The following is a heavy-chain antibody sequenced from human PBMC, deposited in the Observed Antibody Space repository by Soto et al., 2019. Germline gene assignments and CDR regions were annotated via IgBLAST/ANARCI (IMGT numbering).Heavy chain of an antibody. D-gene: IGHD2-21*02. CDR1: GGTFSSYA. CDR2: IIPIFGTA. CDR3: ARDLAYCSGDCYSDDY. V-gene: IGHV1-69*06. Sequence: GASVKVSCKASGGTFSSYAISWVRQAPGQGLEWMGGIIPIFGTANYAQKFQGRVTITADKSTSTAYMELSSLRSEDTAVYYCARDLAYCSGDCYSDDYWGQGTLVTVSS. J-gene: IGHJ4*02.